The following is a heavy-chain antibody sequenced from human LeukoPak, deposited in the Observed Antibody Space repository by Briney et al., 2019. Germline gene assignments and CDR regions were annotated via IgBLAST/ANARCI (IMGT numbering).Heavy chain of an antibody. CDR3: ARRPDNTGWFFDY. CDR1: GGSISSSNW. V-gene: IGHV4-4*02. J-gene: IGHJ4*02. D-gene: IGHD6-19*01. Sequence: SETLSLTCAVSGGSISSSNWWSWVRQPPGKGLEWIGEIYHRGNTNYNPSPKNRVTISVDKSKNQFSLNLSSVTAADTAVYYCARRPDNTGWFFDYWGQGTLVTASS. CDR2: IYHRGNT.